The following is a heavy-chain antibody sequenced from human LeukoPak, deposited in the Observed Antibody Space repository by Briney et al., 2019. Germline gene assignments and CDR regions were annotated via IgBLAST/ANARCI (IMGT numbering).Heavy chain of an antibody. J-gene: IGHJ4*02. D-gene: IGHD3-22*01. Sequence: GGSLRLSCAASGFTFSSYEMNWVRQAPGKGLEWVSYISSSGSTIYYADSVKGRFTISRDNSKSTLYLQMNSLRADDTAVYFCARAKGMADRSAYYLDYWGQGTLVTVSS. CDR3: ARAKGMADRSAYYLDY. V-gene: IGHV3-48*03. CDR2: ISSSGSTI. CDR1: GFTFSSYE.